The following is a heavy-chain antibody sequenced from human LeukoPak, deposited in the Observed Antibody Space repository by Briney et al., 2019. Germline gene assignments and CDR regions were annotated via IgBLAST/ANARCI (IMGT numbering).Heavy chain of an antibody. CDR3: TGDCSRAEDD. D-gene: IGHD1-14*01. J-gene: IGHJ4*02. V-gene: IGHV3-7*01. CDR2: INQGGSDK. Sequence: GGSLRLSCAASGFTFSGHWMSWVRQAPGKGLEWVANINQGGSDKYYVDSVKGRFTISRDNANNLLYLQMNSLRGEDTAVYYCTGDCSRAEDDWGQGTLVTVSS. CDR1: GFTFSGHW.